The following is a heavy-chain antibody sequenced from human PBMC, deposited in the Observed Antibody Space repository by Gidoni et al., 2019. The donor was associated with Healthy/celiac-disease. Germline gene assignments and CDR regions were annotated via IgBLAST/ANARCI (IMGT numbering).Heavy chain of an antibody. CDR1: GGSFSGYY. Sequence: QVQLQQWGAGLLKPSETLSLTCAVYGGSFSGYYWSWIRQPPGKGLEWIGEINHSGSTNYNPSLKSRVTISVDTSKNQFSLKLSSVTAADTAVYYCARGGKQWLVPLAFDYWGQGTLVTVSS. D-gene: IGHD6-19*01. CDR3: ARGGKQWLVPLAFDY. CDR2: INHSGST. J-gene: IGHJ4*02. V-gene: IGHV4-34*01.